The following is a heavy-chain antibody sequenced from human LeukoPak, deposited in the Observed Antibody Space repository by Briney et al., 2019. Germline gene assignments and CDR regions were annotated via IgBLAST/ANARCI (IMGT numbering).Heavy chain of an antibody. CDR1: GGSISSHY. V-gene: IGHV4-59*08. Sequence: PSETLSLTCTVSGGSISSHYWSWIRQPPGKGLEWIRYIYYTGSTNYNPSLKSRVTISADTSKNQFSLKLNSVTAADTAVYYCARRRVGAISSYNWFDPWGQGTLVTVSS. CDR2: IYYTGST. J-gene: IGHJ5*02. D-gene: IGHD1-26*01. CDR3: ARRRVGAISSYNWFDP.